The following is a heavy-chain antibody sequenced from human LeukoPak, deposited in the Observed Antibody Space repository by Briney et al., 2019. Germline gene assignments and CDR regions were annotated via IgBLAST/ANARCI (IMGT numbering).Heavy chain of an antibody. CDR2: INPSGGST. Sequence: ASVKVSCKASGYTFTSYYMHWVRQAPGQGLEWMGIINPSGGSTSYAQKFQGRVTMTRDTSTSTVYMELSSLRSEDTAVYYCARDWSLGYRSSWYGWFDPWGQGTLATVSS. J-gene: IGHJ5*02. CDR1: GYTFTSYY. D-gene: IGHD6-13*01. CDR3: ARDWSLGYRSSWYGWFDP. V-gene: IGHV1-46*01.